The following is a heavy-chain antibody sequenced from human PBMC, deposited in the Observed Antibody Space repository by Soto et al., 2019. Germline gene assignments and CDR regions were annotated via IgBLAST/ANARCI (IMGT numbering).Heavy chain of an antibody. CDR3: AKVPTMVRGVISFDY. CDR1: GFTFSSYA. CDR2: ISGSGGST. J-gene: IGHJ4*02. Sequence: WGSLRLSCAASGFTFSSYAMSWVRQAPGKGLEWVSAISGSGGSTYYADSVKGRFTISRDNSKNTLYLQMNSLRAEDTAVYYCAKVPTMVRGVISFDYWGQGTLVTVSS. D-gene: IGHD3-10*01. V-gene: IGHV3-23*01.